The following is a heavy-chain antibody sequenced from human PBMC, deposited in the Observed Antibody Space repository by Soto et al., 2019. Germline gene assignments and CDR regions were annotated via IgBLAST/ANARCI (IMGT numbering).Heavy chain of an antibody. Sequence: GGSLRLSCTASGFTFGDYAMSWFRQAPGKGLEWVGFITSKAYGGTTEYAASVKGRFTISRDDSKSIAYLQMNSLKAEDTAVYYCTRNPRSGTSGGWFDPWGQGTLVTVSS. J-gene: IGHJ5*02. V-gene: IGHV3-49*03. CDR2: ITSKAYGGTT. CDR3: TRNPRSGTSGGWFDP. D-gene: IGHD2-2*01. CDR1: GFTFGDYA.